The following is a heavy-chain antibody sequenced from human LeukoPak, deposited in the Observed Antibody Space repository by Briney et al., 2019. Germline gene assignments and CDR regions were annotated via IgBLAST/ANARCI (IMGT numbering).Heavy chain of an antibody. CDR1: GFTFSSYG. J-gene: IGHJ4*02. CDR2: IRYDGSNK. Sequence: PGGSLRLSCAASGFTFSSYGMHWVRQAPGKGLEWVAFIRYDGSNKYYADSVKGRFTISGDNSKNTLYLQMNSLRAEDTAVYYCAKDLGSSYYFDYWGQGTLVTVSS. D-gene: IGHD6-6*01. CDR3: AKDLGSSYYFDY. V-gene: IGHV3-30*02.